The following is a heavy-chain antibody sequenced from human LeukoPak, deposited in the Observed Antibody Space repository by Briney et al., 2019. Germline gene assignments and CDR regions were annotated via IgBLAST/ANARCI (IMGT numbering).Heavy chain of an antibody. Sequence: GRSLRLSCAASGFTYSSYGMHWVRQVPGKGLEWVAVISYDGSNKYYADSVKGRFTISRDNSKNTLYLQMNSLRAEDTAVYYCAKGGPTVKGNYFDYWGQGTLVTVSS. J-gene: IGHJ4*02. CDR1: GFTYSSYG. CDR2: ISYDGSNK. V-gene: IGHV3-30*18. D-gene: IGHD4-17*01. CDR3: AKGGPTVKGNYFDY.